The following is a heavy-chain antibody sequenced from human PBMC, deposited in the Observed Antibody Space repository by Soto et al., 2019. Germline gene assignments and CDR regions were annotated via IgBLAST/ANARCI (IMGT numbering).Heavy chain of an antibody. Sequence: GESLKISCNDSGYKFTNYWIGWVRHMPGKGLEWMGIIHVGTSDIKYSPSFQGQVTISADKSINTAYLQWTSLKASDTAIYYCARTAAAGKYYYGVDVWGQGTTVTVSS. J-gene: IGHJ6*02. CDR3: ARTAAAGKYYYGVDV. CDR1: GYKFTNYW. D-gene: IGHD6-13*01. CDR2: IHVGTSDI. V-gene: IGHV5-51*01.